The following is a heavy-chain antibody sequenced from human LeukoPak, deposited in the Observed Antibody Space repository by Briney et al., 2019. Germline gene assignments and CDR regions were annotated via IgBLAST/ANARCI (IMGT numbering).Heavy chain of an antibody. D-gene: IGHD6-13*01. CDR3: AISLRVIAAAGTEAFDI. J-gene: IGHJ3*02. CDR1: GYSISSGYY. V-gene: IGHV4-38-2*02. Sequence: SETLSLTCTVSGYSISSGYYWGWIRQPPGKGLEWIGSIYHSGSTYYNPSLKSRVTISVDTSKNQFSLKLSSVTAADTAVYYCAISLRVIAAAGTEAFDIWGQGTLVTVSS. CDR2: IYHSGST.